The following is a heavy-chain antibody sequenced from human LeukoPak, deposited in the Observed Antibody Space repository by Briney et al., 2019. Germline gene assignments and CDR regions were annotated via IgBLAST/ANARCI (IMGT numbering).Heavy chain of an antibody. CDR1: GFTFSIYS. CDR3: AKDRQSRGSLGFDY. V-gene: IGHV3-21*04. Sequence: PGGSLRLSCAASGFTFSIYSMNWVRQAPGKGLEWLSSITSSSNYIYYADSVKGRFTISRDNSKNTLYVQMNSLRAEDTAVYYCAKDRQSRGSLGFDYWGQGALVIVSS. J-gene: IGHJ4*02. D-gene: IGHD3-22*01. CDR2: ITSSSNYI.